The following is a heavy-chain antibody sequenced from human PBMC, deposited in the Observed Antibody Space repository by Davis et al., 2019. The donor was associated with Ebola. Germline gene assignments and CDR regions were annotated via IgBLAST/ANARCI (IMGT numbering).Heavy chain of an antibody. J-gene: IGHJ4*02. Sequence: MPSETLSLTCAVSGYSISSGGYYWSWVRQHPGKGLEWIAYIYNSGITYYNPTLRSRVIISVDTSKNQFSLKVNSVTAADTAVYYCAGQHQGGQYFDWLSSNWGQGMLVTVSS. CDR2: IYNSGIT. D-gene: IGHD3-9*01. CDR1: GYSISSGGYY. CDR3: AGQHQGGQYFDWLSSN. V-gene: IGHV4-31*11.